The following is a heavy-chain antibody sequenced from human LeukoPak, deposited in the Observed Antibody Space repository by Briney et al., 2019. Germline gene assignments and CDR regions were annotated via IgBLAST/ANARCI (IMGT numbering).Heavy chain of an antibody. Sequence: SETLSLTCTVSGGSITSSPYYWGWLRQAPGKALEWIANIYYSGTTAYNPSLKSRVTISVDTPKTQFSLELTSVTAADTAVYYCARLSSVTYCSGGSCSRGGYDYWGQGTLVTVSS. CDR3: ARLSSVTYCSGGSCSRGGYDY. D-gene: IGHD2-15*01. CDR2: IYYSGTT. CDR1: GGSITSSPYY. J-gene: IGHJ4*02. V-gene: IGHV4-39*01.